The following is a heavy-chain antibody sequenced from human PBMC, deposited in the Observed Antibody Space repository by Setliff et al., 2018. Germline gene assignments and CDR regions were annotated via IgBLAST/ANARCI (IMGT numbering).Heavy chain of an antibody. CDR2: VSFSGIT. CDR1: GASISRTSYY. V-gene: IGHV4-39*07. CDR3: ARIKWFGETDCFDS. J-gene: IGHJ5*01. D-gene: IGHD3-10*01. Sequence: PSETLSLTCNVSGASISRTSYYWGWIRQSPGKGVEWIASVSFSGITNYNPSLKSRVTMSVDTSKNQFSLKLNSLTAADTAVYYCARIKWFGETDCFDSWGQGTLVTVSS.